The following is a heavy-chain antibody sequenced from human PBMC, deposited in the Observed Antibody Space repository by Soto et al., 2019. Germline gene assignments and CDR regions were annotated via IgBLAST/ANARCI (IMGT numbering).Heavy chain of an antibody. D-gene: IGHD6-13*01. Sequence: ESLKISCKGSGYSFTNYWISWVRQMSGKGLEWMGRIDPTDSYSNYSPSFQGHVTISVDKSISSAYLQWSSLKASDTAIYYCARNKYSSSWPAFDIWGQXTMVTVSS. CDR3: ARNKYSSSWPAFDI. CDR2: IDPTDSYS. CDR1: GYSFTNYW. J-gene: IGHJ3*02. V-gene: IGHV5-10-1*01.